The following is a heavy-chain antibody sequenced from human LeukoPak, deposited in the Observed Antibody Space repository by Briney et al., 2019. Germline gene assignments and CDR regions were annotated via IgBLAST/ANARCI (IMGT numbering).Heavy chain of an antibody. J-gene: IGHJ4*02. D-gene: IGHD3-22*01. V-gene: IGHV3-30*04. CDR1: GFTFSSYA. CDR3: ACRGYYDSSGYYSGGGDY. CDR2: ISYDGSNK. Sequence: GGSLRLSCAASGFTFSSYAMHWVRQAPGKGLEWVAVISYDGSNKYYADSVKGRFTISRDNSKNTLYLQMNSLRAEDTAVYYCACRGYYDSSGYYSGGGDYWGQGTLVTVSS.